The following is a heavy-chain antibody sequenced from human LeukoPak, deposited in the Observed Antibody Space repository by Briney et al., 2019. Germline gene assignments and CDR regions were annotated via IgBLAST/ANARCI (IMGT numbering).Heavy chain of an antibody. Sequence: GGSLRLSCAASGFTFSSYAMSWVRQAPGKGLEWVSAISGSGGNAYYADSVKGRFTISRDNSKNTLYLQMNSLRAEDTAVYYCAKAAYCSGGSCYEYNWFDPWGQGTLVTVSS. J-gene: IGHJ5*02. CDR1: GFTFSSYA. V-gene: IGHV3-23*01. D-gene: IGHD2-15*01. CDR3: AKAAYCSGGSCYEYNWFDP. CDR2: ISGSGGNA.